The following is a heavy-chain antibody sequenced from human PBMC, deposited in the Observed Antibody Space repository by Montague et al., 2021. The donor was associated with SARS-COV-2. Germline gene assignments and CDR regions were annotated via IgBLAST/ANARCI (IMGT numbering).Heavy chain of an antibody. CDR3: VRFRVYYLDISGDFDY. D-gene: IGHD3-22*01. J-gene: IGHJ4*02. CDR2: IHYNGRT. V-gene: IGHV4-39*01. Sequence: SETLSLTCTVSGGSISSISYYWGWIRQSPGKGLEWIGSIHYNGRTFYNPSLKSRVTMSVDTSKNQFSLKLSSVTAADTAVFYCVRFRVYYLDISGDFDYWGQGTLVTVSS. CDR1: GGSISSISYY.